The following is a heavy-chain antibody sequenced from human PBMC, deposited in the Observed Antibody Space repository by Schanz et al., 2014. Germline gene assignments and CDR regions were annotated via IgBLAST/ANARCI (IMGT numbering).Heavy chain of an antibody. Sequence: QVQLQESGPGLVKPSETLSLTCTVSGGSISSHFWSWIRQPPGKGLEWIGYMYHSGSSNYNPSLKSRVNISVDTSKNQSSLKMTLLTAADTAVYFCARVGGGILTSWYSLDSWGQGTLVTVSS. J-gene: IGHJ4*02. CDR1: GGSISSHF. D-gene: IGHD2-8*02. V-gene: IGHV4-59*11. CDR3: ARVGGGILTSWYSLDS. CDR2: MYHSGSS.